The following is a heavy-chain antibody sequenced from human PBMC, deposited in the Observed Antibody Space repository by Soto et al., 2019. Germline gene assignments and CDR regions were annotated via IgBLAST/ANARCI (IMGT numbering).Heavy chain of an antibody. J-gene: IGHJ4*02. D-gene: IGHD5-18*01. Sequence: KLPETLSLTCTVSGGSISSYYWSWIRQPPGKGLEWIGDICYSGSTSYSPSLKSRVTISVDTSKNQFSLKLSSVTAADTAVYYCARGDPRYGLTYWGQGALVTVSS. CDR1: GGSISSYY. CDR3: ARGDPRYGLTY. CDR2: ICYSGST. V-gene: IGHV4-59*12.